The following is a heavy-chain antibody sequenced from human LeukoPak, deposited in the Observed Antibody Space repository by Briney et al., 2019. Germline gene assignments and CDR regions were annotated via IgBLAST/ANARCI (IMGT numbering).Heavy chain of an antibody. CDR1: GDSINNNKY. CDR3: ARRDRAYYDFWSGYYNGDY. CDR2: IYYSGST. D-gene: IGHD3-3*01. Sequence: PSETLSLTCTVSGDSINNNKYWNWVRQPPGKGLEWIGSIYYSGSTYYNPSLKSRVTISVDTSKNQFSLKLSSVTAADTAVYYCARRDRAYYDFWSGYYNGDYWGQGTLVTVSS. V-gene: IGHV4-39*01. J-gene: IGHJ4*02.